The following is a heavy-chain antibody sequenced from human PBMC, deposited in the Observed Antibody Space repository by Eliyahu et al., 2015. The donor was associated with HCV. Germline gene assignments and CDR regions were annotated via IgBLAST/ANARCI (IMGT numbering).Heavy chain of an antibody. J-gene: IGHJ4*02. Sequence: EVQLLESGGGLVQPGGSLRLSCAASGFTFISYAMXWVRQAPGTGXGWVSVISGSWGSTYYADSVKGRFTISRDNPKNTLFLQMSSLRVEDTAVYYCAKEGCSSTSCSHFDYWGQGTLVTVSS. V-gene: IGHV3-23*01. CDR1: GFTFISYA. CDR2: ISGSWGST. D-gene: IGHD2-2*01. CDR3: AKEGCSSTSCSHFDY.